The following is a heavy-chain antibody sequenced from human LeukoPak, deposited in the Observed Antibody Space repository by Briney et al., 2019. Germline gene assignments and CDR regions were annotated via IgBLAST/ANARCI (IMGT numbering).Heavy chain of an antibody. CDR1: GFTFSGFA. D-gene: IGHD2-15*01. Sequence: GGSLRLSCAASGFTFSGFAMTWVRQAPGKGLEWVSSIGSDYKTHYSESVKGRFAISRDNSKSTLFLQMNSLRAEDTAVYHCAILLGYCSSGSCLNVWGQGTTVTVSS. V-gene: IGHV3-23*01. CDR2: IGSDYKT. CDR3: AILLGYCSSGSCLNV. J-gene: IGHJ6*02.